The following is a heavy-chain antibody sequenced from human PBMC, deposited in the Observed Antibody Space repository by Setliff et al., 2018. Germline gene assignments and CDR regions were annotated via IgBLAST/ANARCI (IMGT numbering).Heavy chain of an antibody. Sequence: ASVKVSCKASGGTFRTDGFSWMRQAPGQGFEWMGWISAYNDNTKSAQKFQGRVTLTTDTSTSAAYMELRTLRSDDTAVYYCAISTLSICSGGSCPNAFDVWGQGTMVTVSS. CDR3: AISTLSICSGGSCPNAFDV. CDR2: ISAYNDNT. D-gene: IGHD2-15*01. CDR1: GGTFRTDG. J-gene: IGHJ3*01. V-gene: IGHV1-18*01.